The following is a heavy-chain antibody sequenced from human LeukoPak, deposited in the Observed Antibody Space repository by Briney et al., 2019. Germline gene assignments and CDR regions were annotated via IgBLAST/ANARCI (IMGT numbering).Heavy chain of an antibody. CDR2: IKQAESER. Sequence: PGGSLRLSCAASGFTISNYWMSWVRQAPGKGLEWVANIKQAESERFYVDSVKDRFIIFRDNAENSVYLQMNSLRAEDTAVYYCAKDEDFWSGYYGYYYYGMDVWGQGTTVTVSS. J-gene: IGHJ6*02. CDR1: GFTISNYW. V-gene: IGHV3-7*03. D-gene: IGHD3-3*01. CDR3: AKDEDFWSGYYGYYYYGMDV.